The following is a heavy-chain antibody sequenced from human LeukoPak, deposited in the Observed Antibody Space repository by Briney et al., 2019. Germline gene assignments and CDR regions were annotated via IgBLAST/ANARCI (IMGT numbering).Heavy chain of an antibody. CDR3: ARDLGQYYDTSDNWFDP. J-gene: IGHJ5*02. CDR1: GFTFSSYA. V-gene: IGHV3-30*04. CDR2: ISSDGGNK. D-gene: IGHD3-22*01. Sequence: GGSLRLSCAASGFTFSSYAMSWVRQAPGKGLEWVAVISSDGGNKYYADSVKGRFTISRDNSKNTLYLQMNSLRAEDTAVYYCARDLGQYYDTSDNWFDPWGQGTLVTVSS.